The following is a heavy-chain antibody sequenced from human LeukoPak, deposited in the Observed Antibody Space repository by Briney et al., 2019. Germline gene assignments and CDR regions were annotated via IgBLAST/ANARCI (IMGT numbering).Heavy chain of an antibody. D-gene: IGHD3-10*01. Sequence: PGGSLRLSCAASGFTVSSNYMSWVRQAPGKGLEWVSVIYSGGSTYYADSVKGRFTISRDNSKNTLYLQMNSLRAEDTAVYYCARGGITMVRGVIQYYYYGMDVWGQGTTVTVSS. J-gene: IGHJ6*02. CDR3: ARGGITMVRGVIQYYYYGMDV. CDR1: GFTVSSNY. V-gene: IGHV3-53*01. CDR2: IYSGGST.